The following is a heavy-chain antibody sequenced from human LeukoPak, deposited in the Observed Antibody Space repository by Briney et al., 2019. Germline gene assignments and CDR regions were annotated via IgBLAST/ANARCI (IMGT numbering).Heavy chain of an antibody. CDR2: ISSSSSYI. CDR3: AREVRRGSDYFDY. V-gene: IGHV3-21*01. J-gene: IGHJ4*02. CDR1: GFTFSSYS. Sequence: GGSLRLSCAASGFTFSSYSMNWVRQAPGKGLEWVSSISSSSSYIYYADSVKGRFTISRDNAKNSLYLQMNSLRAEDTAVYYCAREVRRGSDYFDYWGQGTLVTVSS. D-gene: IGHD6-19*01.